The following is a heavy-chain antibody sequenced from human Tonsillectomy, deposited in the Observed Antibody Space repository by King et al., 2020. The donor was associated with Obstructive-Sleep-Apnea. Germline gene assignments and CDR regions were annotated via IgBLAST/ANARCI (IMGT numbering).Heavy chain of an antibody. J-gene: IGHJ6*02. D-gene: IGHD2-2*01. V-gene: IGHV4-39*07. CDR3: ARDPIVVVPAAIEGSYHYGMDV. CDR1: GGSISSSSYY. CDR2: IYYSGST. Sequence: QLQESGPGLVKPSETLSLTCTVSGGSISSSSYYWGWIRQPPGKGLEWIGSIYYSGSTYYNPSPKSRVTISVDPSKNQFSLNLSSVTAADTAGYYCARDPIVVVPAAIEGSYHYGMDVWGQGTTVTVSS.